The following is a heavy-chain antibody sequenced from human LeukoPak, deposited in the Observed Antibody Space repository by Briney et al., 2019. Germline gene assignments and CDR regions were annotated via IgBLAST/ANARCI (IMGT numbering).Heavy chain of an antibody. CDR1: GFTFSSYG. CDR3: ARDLRLEDVEMATMMDF. Sequence: GGSLRLSCAASGFTFSSYGMHWVRQAPGKGLEWVSSISSSRRYIYYADSVKGRFTISRDNTKNSLYLQMNTLRAEDAAVYFCARDLRLEDVEMATMMDFRGQGTLVTVSS. CDR2: ISSSRRYI. J-gene: IGHJ4*02. V-gene: IGHV3-21*01. D-gene: IGHD5-24*01.